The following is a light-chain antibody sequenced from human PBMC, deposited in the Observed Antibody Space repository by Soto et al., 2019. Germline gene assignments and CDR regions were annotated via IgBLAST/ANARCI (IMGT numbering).Light chain of an antibody. CDR2: KAS. CDR3: QQLNSYPRT. CDR1: QRIDTW. V-gene: IGKV1-5*03. J-gene: IGKJ1*01. Sequence: DIQMTQSPSTLSGSVGDRVTITCRASQRIDTWLAWYQQKPGTAPKLLIYKASTLKSGVPSRFSGSGSGTEFTLTISSLQPEDFATYYCQQLNSYPRTFGQGTKVDIK.